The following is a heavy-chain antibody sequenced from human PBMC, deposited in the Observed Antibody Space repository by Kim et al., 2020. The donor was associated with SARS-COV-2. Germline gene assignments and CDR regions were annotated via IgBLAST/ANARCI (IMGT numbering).Heavy chain of an antibody. J-gene: IGHJ3*02. CDR1: GLAFSRYP. CDR3: AKDPLYDSSGYNAFDI. V-gene: IGHV3-23*01. D-gene: IGHD3-22*01. CDR2: ISGSGGLT. Sequence: GGSLRLFCAASGLAFSRYPMSWVRQAPGKGLEWVSGISGSGGLTYYADSVRGRFTISRDNFKNTLYLQINSLRAGDTAVYYCAKDPLYDSSGYNAFDIWGRGTKVTVSS.